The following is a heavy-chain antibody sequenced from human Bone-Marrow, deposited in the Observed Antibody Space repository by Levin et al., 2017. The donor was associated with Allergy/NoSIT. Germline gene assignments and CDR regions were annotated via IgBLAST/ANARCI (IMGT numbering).Heavy chain of an antibody. CDR2: VTREGTTSAT. D-gene: IGHD3-16*02. CDR3: TTHVIATPGVYYYHGMDV. CDR1: AHTFSGSD. J-gene: IGHJ6*01. V-gene: IGHV3-73*01. Sequence: GGSLRLSCAASAHTFSGSDVHWVRQASGKGLEWVGRVTREGTTSATGYAASVKGRFIISREDSKNTAYLQMNGLKTEDSAVYYCTTHVIATPGVYYYHGMDVWGQGTTVTVST.